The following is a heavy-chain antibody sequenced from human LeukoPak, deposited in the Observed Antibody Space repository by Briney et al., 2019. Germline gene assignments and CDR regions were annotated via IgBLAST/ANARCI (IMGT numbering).Heavy chain of an antibody. CDR1: GFTFSSYA. CDR3: AKGGSGRHYYFDY. Sequence: GGSLRLSCAASGFTFSSYAMSWVRQAPGKGLEWVSAISGSGGSTYYADSVKGRFTISRDNSKSTLYLQMNSLRAEDTAVYYCAKGGSGRHYYFDYWGQGTLVTVSS. V-gene: IGHV3-23*01. J-gene: IGHJ4*02. D-gene: IGHD3-10*01. CDR2: ISGSGGST.